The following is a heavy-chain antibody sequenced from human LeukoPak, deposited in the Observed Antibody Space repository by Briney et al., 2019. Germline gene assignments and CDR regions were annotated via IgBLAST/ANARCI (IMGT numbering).Heavy chain of an antibody. Sequence: GASVKVSCKASGGTFSSYAISWVRQAPGQGLEWMGRIIPILGIANYAQKFQGRVTITADKSTSTAYMELSSLRSEDTAVYYCASMVRGVSTYYGMDVWGQGTTVTVSS. CDR3: ASMVRGVSTYYGMDV. CDR2: IIPILGIA. J-gene: IGHJ6*02. D-gene: IGHD3-10*01. CDR1: GGTFSSYA. V-gene: IGHV1-69*04.